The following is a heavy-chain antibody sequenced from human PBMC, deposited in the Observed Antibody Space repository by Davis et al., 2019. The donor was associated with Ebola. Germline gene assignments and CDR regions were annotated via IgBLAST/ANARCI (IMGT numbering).Heavy chain of an antibody. D-gene: IGHD1-1*01. J-gene: IGHJ5*02. CDR1: GGSISRGGSY. V-gene: IGHV4-31*03. CDR2: IYYSGST. Sequence: PSETLSLTCTVSGGSISRGGSYWTWIRQHPGKGLEWIGYIYYSGSTYYKPSLKSRVTISLDTSKNQFSLNLYSVTAADTAVYYCARDWDQSTNWHVRFHWFDPWGQGTLVTVSS. CDR3: ARDWDQSTNWHVRFHWFDP.